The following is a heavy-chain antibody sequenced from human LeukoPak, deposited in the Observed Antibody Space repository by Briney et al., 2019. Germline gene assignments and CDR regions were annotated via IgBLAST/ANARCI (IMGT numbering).Heavy chain of an antibody. CDR1: GYTFTGCY. V-gene: IGHV1-2*02. D-gene: IGHD6-13*01. CDR3: ASSIAAAGRLLYYYYGMDV. J-gene: IGHJ6*02. CDR2: INPNSGGT. Sequence: ASVKVSCKASGYTFTGCYMHWVRQAPGQGLEWMGWINPNSGGTNYAQKFQGRVTMTRDTSISTAYMELSRLRSDDTAVYYCASSIAAAGRLLYYYYGMDVWGQGTTVTVSS.